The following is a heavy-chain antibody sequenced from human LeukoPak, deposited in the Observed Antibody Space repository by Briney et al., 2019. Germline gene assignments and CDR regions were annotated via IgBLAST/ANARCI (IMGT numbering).Heavy chain of an antibody. J-gene: IGHJ4*02. CDR2: IYYTGST. V-gene: IGHV4-30-2*01. CDR3: ARGYYSDGSGYFLDY. Sequence: KPSETLSLTCAVSDGSITSDGYSWSWIRQPPGKGLEWIGYIYYTGSTYYNPSLKSRVTLSVDRSKNQFSLKLSSVTAADTAVYYCARGYYSDGSGYFLDYWGQGTLVTVSS. D-gene: IGHD3-22*01. CDR1: DGSITSDGYS.